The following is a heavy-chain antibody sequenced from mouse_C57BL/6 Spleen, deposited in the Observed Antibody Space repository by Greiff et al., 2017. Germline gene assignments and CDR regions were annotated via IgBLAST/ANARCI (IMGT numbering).Heavy chain of an antibody. V-gene: IGHV5-17*01. Sequence: EVHLVESGGGLVKPGGSLTLSCAASGFTFSDYGMHWVRQAPEKGLEWVAYISSGSSTIYYADTVKGRFTITRDNSKNTLFLQMTSLSAEDTAMYYCASYDSYAMDYWGQGTSVTVSS. J-gene: IGHJ4*01. CDR1: GFTFSDYG. CDR2: ISSGSSTI. CDR3: ASYDSYAMDY.